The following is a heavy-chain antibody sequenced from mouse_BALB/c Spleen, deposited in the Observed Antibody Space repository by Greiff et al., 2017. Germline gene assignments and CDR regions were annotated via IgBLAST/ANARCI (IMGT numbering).Heavy chain of an antibody. J-gene: IGHJ2*01. Sequence: LQQPGSELVRPGASVKLSCKASGYTFTSYWMHWVKQRPGQGLEWIGNIYLGSGSTNYDEKFKSKATLTVDTSSSTAYMQLSSLTSEDSAVYYCTREITTGYYFDYWGQGTTLTASS. CDR2: IYLGSGST. CDR3: TREITTGYYFDY. D-gene: IGHD2-4*01. V-gene: IGHV1S22*01. CDR1: GYTFTSYW.